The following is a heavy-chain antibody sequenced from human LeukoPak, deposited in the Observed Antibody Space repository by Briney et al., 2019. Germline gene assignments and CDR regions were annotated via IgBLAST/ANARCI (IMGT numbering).Heavy chain of an antibody. Sequence: GGSLRLSCAASGFXVSSNYMSWVRQAPGKGLEWVSVIYSGGSTYYADSVKGRFTISRDNSKKTLYLQMNSLRAEDTAVYYCARDLTAYFDYWGQGTLVTVSS. CDR1: GFXVSSNY. CDR2: IYSGGST. J-gene: IGHJ4*02. D-gene: IGHD3-16*01. V-gene: IGHV3-66*01. CDR3: ARDLTAYFDY.